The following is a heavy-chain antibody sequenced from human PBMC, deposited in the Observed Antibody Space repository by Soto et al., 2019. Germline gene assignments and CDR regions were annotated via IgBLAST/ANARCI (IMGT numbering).Heavy chain of an antibody. J-gene: IGHJ4*02. CDR3: ARGHGQRLEILTGYYPFDY. CDR2: INHSGST. D-gene: IGHD3-9*01. CDR1: GGSFSGYY. V-gene: IGHV4-34*01. Sequence: QVQLQQWGAGLLKPSETLSLTCAVYGGSFSGYYWSWIRQPPGKGLEWIGEINHSGSTNYNPSLQSRVTISVDTSKYRFSRKLSSVTAADTAVYYCARGHGQRLEILTGYYPFDYLGQGTLVTVSS.